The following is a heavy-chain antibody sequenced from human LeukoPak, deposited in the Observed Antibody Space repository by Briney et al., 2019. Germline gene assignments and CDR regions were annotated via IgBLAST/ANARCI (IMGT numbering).Heavy chain of an antibody. CDR1: GYSISSGYY. J-gene: IGHJ4*02. D-gene: IGHD1-26*01. CDR3: ARTDSGSRGGFDY. V-gene: IGHV4-28*01. Sequence: PSETLSLTCAVSGYSISSGYYWGWIRQPPGKGLEWIGYIYYSGSTYYNPSLKSRVTMSVDTSKNQFSLKLSSVTAVDTAVYYCARTDSGSRGGFDYWGQGTLVTVSS. CDR2: IYYSGST.